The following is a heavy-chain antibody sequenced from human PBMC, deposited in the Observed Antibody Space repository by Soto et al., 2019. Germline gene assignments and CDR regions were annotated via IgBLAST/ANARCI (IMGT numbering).Heavy chain of an antibody. J-gene: IGHJ3*02. CDR1: GFTVSNSF. D-gene: IGHD2-21*02. V-gene: IGHV3-66*01. CDR3: VRDFLGVTASWVGFDI. CDR2: IKNSAGT. Sequence: DVQLVESGGDLVQPGGSLRLSCAASGFTVSNSFMSWVRQAPGEGLEWVSIIKNSAGTDYADSVRGRFIISTDNSKNTVYLQMNSLRVEDTAVYYCVRDFLGVTASWVGFDIWGQGTKVTVSS.